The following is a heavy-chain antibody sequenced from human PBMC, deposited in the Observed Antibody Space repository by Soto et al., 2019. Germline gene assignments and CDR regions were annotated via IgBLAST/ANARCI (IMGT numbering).Heavy chain of an antibody. CDR3: AVGSVDRAPTGMKPIDP. CDR1: GGTFSNYA. J-gene: IGHJ5*02. V-gene: IGHV1-69*12. CDR2: IIPIFGTA. D-gene: IGHD5-18*01. Sequence: QVQLVQSGAEVKKPGSSVKVSCKASGGTFSNYAISWVRQAPGQGLEWMGGIIPIFGTANYAQKFQGRVTVPAADPTGTAYTELSSLRAHARAIDDCAVGSVDRAPTGMKPIDPWGQGTLVTGSS.